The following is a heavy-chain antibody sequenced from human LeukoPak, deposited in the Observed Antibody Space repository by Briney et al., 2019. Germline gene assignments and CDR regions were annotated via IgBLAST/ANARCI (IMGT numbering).Heavy chain of an antibody. CDR1: GFTFSTYA. J-gene: IGHJ4*02. CDR3: AKDERVIDY. D-gene: IGHD3-16*02. CDR2: ISGSGGTT. Sequence: GGSLRLSCAASGFTFSTYAMSWVRQAPGRGLEWVSTISGSGGTTYYADSVKGRFTISRDNSKNTLYLQTNSLRAEDTAVYYCAKDERVIDYWGQGTLVTVSS. V-gene: IGHV3-23*01.